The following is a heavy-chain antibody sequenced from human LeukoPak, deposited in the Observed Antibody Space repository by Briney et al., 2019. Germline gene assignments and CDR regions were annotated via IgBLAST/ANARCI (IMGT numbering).Heavy chain of an antibody. V-gene: IGHV4-61*01. CDR1: GGSISSSSYY. Sequence: PSETLSLTCTVSGGSISSSSYYWSWIRQPPGKGLEWIGYIYYSGSTNYNPSLKSRVTISVDTSKNQFSLKLSSVTAADTAVYYCARGEVGATLDYWGQGTLVTVSS. CDR3: ARGEVGATLDY. J-gene: IGHJ4*02. CDR2: IYYSGST. D-gene: IGHD1-26*01.